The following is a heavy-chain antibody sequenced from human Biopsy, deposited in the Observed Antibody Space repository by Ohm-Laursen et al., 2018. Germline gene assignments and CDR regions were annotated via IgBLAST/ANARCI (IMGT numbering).Heavy chain of an antibody. CDR2: IYSSGRT. CDR3: ARHDRSGYWGLDY. D-gene: IGHD3-22*01. V-gene: IGHV4-4*08. J-gene: IGHJ4*02. Sequence: SDTLSLTCTVSGGSISGYHWSWTRKSPGKGLEWLAYIYSSGRTNYNPSLKSRIIVSVDTSKNQLSLKVTSVTATDTAMYYCARHDRSGYWGLDYWGQGALVTVSA. CDR1: GGSISGYH.